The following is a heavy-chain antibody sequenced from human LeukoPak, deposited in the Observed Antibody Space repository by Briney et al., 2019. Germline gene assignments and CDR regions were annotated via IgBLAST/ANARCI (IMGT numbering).Heavy chain of an antibody. CDR2: IYPGDSDT. J-gene: IGHJ3*02. CDR3: ARRYGSAAGPIDAFDI. D-gene: IGHD6-13*01. V-gene: IGHV5-51*01. Sequence: RGESLKISCKGSGYSFTSYWIGWVRQMPGKGLEWMGIIYPGDSDTRYSPSFQGQVTISADKSISTAYLQWSSLKASDTAMYYCARRYGSAAGPIDAFDIWGQGTMVTVSS. CDR1: GYSFTSYW.